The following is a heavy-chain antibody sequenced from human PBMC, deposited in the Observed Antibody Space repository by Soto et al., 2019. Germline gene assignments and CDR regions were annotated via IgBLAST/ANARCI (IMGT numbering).Heavy chain of an antibody. J-gene: IGHJ4*02. D-gene: IGHD3-16*01. V-gene: IGHV4-4*02. CDR3: ARVTCGGGIIPFDL. Sequence: QVQLQESGPGLVRPSETLSLTCTVSGVSLTTTSWWTWVRQPPGKGLEWIGEIHHSGSPNYSPSLKNRVIISIDKSKNQFSLRLTSVTAADTAIYYCARVTCGGGIIPFDLCGQGTLVTGSS. CDR2: IHHSGSP. CDR1: GVSLTTTSW.